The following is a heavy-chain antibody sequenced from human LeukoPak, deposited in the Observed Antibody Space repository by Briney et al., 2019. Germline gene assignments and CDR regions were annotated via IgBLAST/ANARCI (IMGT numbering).Heavy chain of an antibody. CDR1: GYTFTDDY. V-gene: IGHV1-2*02. D-gene: IGHD3-16*01. J-gene: IGHJ4*02. CDR2: INPDSGFT. Sequence: GASVTVSCKASGYTFTDDYMHWVRQAPGQGLEFMGWINPDSGFTNYAQKFKGRVTMTRDTSISTAYLEVRSLTSDDTAVYYCAPTAEAYTSWWKVWGQGTLVTVSS. CDR3: APTAEAYTSWWKV.